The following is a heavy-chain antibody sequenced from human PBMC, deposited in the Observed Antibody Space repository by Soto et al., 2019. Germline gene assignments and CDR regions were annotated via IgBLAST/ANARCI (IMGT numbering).Heavy chain of an antibody. J-gene: IGHJ6*02. CDR2: INPNTGNT. CDR3: ARDDDFYTENGMDV. V-gene: IGHV1-8*01. Sequence: ASVKVSCKASGYTFINYDINWVRQATGQGLEWLGWINPNTGNTGYGQKFQGRVTMTRNNSITTVYMELSSLRSEDTAVYYCARDDDFYTENGMDVWGQGTTVTVSS. CDR1: GYTFINYD. D-gene: IGHD3-3*01.